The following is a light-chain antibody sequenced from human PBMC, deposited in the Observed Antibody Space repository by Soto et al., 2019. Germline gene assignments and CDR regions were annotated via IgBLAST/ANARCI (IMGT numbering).Light chain of an antibody. J-gene: IGLJ1*01. Sequence: QSVLTQPPSASGTPGQSVTISCSGSTSNIGSKTVSWYQQVPAAAPKLLIYSTNQWPSGVPDRFSGSKSGTSASLTISGLQSEDEADYYCARWEDSLNGLYVFGPGAKLTVL. CDR1: TSNIGSKT. V-gene: IGLV1-44*01. CDR2: STN. CDR3: ARWEDSLNGLYV.